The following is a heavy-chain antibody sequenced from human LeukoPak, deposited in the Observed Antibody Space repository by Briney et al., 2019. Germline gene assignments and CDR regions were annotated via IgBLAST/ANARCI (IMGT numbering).Heavy chain of an antibody. J-gene: IGHJ4*02. Sequence: GGSLRLSCAASGFTFSTYWMHWVRQGPGKGLVWVSRINPDGGGTSHADSVKGRFTISRDNAKNTLYLQTNSLRAEDTAVYYCARDSGSGSYSGYWGLGTLVTVSS. CDR3: ARDSGSGSYSGY. CDR1: GFTFSTYW. D-gene: IGHD3-10*01. CDR2: INPDGGGT. V-gene: IGHV3-74*01.